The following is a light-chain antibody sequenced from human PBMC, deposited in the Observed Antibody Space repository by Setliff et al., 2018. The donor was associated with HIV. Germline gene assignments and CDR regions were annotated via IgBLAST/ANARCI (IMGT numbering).Light chain of an antibody. CDR3: QSYDSSLSGYV. J-gene: IGLJ1*01. Sequence: QSVLTQPPSVSGAPGQRVTISCTGSSSNIGAGYDVRWYPQLPGTAPKVLIYGNSNRPSGVPDRFSGSKSGTSASLAITGLQAEDEADYYCQSYDSSLSGYVFGTGTKVTVL. V-gene: IGLV1-40*01. CDR2: GNS. CDR1: SSNIGAGYD.